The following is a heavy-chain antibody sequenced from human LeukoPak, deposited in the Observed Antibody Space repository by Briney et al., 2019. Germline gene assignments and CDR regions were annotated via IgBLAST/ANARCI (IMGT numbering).Heavy chain of an antibody. J-gene: IGHJ6*02. V-gene: IGHV1-69*13. Sequence: ASVTVSCKASGGTFSSYAISWVRQAPGQGLEWMGGIIPIFGTANYAQKFQGRVTITADESTSTAYMELSSLRSEDTAVYYCARDGYYYDSSGYSYYYYYGMDVWGQGTTVTVSS. CDR1: GGTFSSYA. CDR2: IIPIFGTA. D-gene: IGHD3-22*01. CDR3: ARDGYYYDSSGYSYYYYYGMDV.